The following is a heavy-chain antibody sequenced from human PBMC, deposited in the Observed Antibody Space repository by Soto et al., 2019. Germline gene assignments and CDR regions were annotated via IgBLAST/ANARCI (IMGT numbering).Heavy chain of an antibody. CDR3: ARESYCSSTSCYAHPPYRGLDP. V-gene: IGHV4-30-4*01. CDR2: IYYSGST. CDR1: GGSISSGDYY. J-gene: IGHJ5*02. Sequence: SETLSLTCTVSGGSISSGDYYWSWIRQPPGKGLEWIGYIYYSGSTYYNPSLKSRVTISVDTSKNQFSLKLSSVTAADTAVYYCARESYCSSTSCYAHPPYRGLDPWGQGTLVTVSS. D-gene: IGHD2-2*01.